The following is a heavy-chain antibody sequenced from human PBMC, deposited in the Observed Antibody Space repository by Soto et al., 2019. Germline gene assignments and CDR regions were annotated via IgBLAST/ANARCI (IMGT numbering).Heavy chain of an antibody. CDR1: GYTFTSYA. CDR2: INAGNGNT. J-gene: IGHJ6*02. Sequence: QVQLVQSGAEVKKPGASVKVSCKASGYTFTSYAMHWVRQAPGQRLEWMGWINAGNGNTKYSQKFQGRVTITRDTSASTAYMESSSLRSDDTAVYYGAVHVEYYDSSGYDRGVDYGMDVWGQGTTVTVSS. V-gene: IGHV1-3*01. D-gene: IGHD3-22*01. CDR3: AVHVEYYDSSGYDRGVDYGMDV.